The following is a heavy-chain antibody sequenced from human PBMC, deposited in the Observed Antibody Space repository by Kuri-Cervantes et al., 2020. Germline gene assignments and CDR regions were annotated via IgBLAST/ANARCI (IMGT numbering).Heavy chain of an antibody. Sequence: SETLSLTCTVSGGSISSYYWSWIRQHPGKGLEWIGYTYYSGSTYYNPSLKSRVTISVDTSKNQFSLKLSSVTAADTAVYYCARRSWEFEDYYFDYWGQGTLVTVSS. D-gene: IGHD1-26*01. J-gene: IGHJ4*02. CDR3: ARRSWEFEDYYFDY. V-gene: IGHV4-59*08. CDR1: GGSISSYY. CDR2: TYYSGST.